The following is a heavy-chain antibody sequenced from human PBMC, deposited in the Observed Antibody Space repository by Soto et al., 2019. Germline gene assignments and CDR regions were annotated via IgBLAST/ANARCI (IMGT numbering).Heavy chain of an antibody. V-gene: IGHV4-59*08. Sequence: SETLSLTCTVSGGSISSYYWSWVRQPPGKGLEWIGYIYYSGSTNYNPSLKSQVAISVDASKNQFSLKLSSVTAADTAVYYCARLAGYCSGGTCSEYYYYYYMDVWGKGTTVTVSS. CDR2: IYYSGST. CDR1: GGSISSYY. CDR3: ARLAGYCSGGTCSEYYYYYYMDV. D-gene: IGHD2-15*01. J-gene: IGHJ6*03.